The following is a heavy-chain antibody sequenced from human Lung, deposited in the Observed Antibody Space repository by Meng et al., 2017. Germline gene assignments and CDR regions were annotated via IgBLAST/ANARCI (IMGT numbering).Heavy chain of an antibody. V-gene: IGHV1-2*06. CDR3: ARDEDISAAGKLFGDY. J-gene: IGHJ4*02. CDR1: GETFTSGF. Sequence: QVQRWRCVVWVKRPGGAVKVSCKASGETFTSGFNWVRQATGQGLELMGRIDPKSGDTHYAQRFQGRGTMTGDTSISTAYMELSGLRSDDTAMYYCARDEDISAAGKLFGDYWGQGTLVTVSS. D-gene: IGHD6-13*01. CDR2: IDPKSGDT.